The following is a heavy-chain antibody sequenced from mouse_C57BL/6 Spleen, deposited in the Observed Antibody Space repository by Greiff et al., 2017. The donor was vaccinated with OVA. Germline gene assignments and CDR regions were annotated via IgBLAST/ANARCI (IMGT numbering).Heavy chain of an antibody. D-gene: IGHD1-1*01. CDR3: VTDYYGSSYGFAY. Sequence: VQRVESGGGLVQPKGSLKLSCAASGFSFNTYAMNWVRQAPGKGLEWVARIRSKSNNYATYYADSVKDRFTISRDDSESMLYLQMNNLKTEDTAMYYCVTDYYGSSYGFAYWGQGTLVTVSA. CDR1: GFSFNTYA. CDR2: IRSKSNNYAT. V-gene: IGHV10-1*01. J-gene: IGHJ3*01.